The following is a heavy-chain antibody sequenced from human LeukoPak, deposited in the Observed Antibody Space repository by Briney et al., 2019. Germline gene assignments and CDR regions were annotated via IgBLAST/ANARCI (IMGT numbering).Heavy chain of an antibody. CDR3: AKDRPILRFLEWLGGYFDY. CDR1: GFTFSSYA. D-gene: IGHD3-3*01. Sequence: GGSLRLPCAASGFTFSSYAMSWVRQAPGKGLEWVSAISGSGGSTYYADSVKGRFTISRDNSKNTLYLQMNSLRAEDTAVYYCAKDRPILRFLEWLGGYFDYWGQGTLVTVSS. J-gene: IGHJ4*02. V-gene: IGHV3-23*01. CDR2: ISGSGGST.